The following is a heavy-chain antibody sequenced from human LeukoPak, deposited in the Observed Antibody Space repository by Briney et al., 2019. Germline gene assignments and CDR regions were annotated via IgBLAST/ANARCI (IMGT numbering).Heavy chain of an antibody. D-gene: IGHD6-13*01. Sequence: GESQKISCKGSGYSFTSYWIGWVRQMPGKGLEWMGIIYPGDSDTRYSPSFQGQVTISADKSISTAYLQWSSLKASDTAMYYCARRMGAAAGTWWFDPWGQGTLVTVSS. V-gene: IGHV5-51*01. CDR1: GYSFTSYW. CDR3: ARRMGAAAGTWWFDP. CDR2: IYPGDSDT. J-gene: IGHJ5*02.